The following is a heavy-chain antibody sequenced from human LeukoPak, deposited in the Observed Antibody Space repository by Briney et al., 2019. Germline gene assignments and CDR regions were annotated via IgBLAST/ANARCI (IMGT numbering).Heavy chain of an antibody. Sequence: GGSLRLSCAASGFTFSSYAMHWVRQAPGKGLEWVAVISYDGSNKYYADSVKGRFTISRDNSKNTLYLQMNSLRAEDTAVYYCARSGARWLQLPYYFDYWGQGTLVTVSS. D-gene: IGHD5-24*01. CDR1: GFTFSSYA. J-gene: IGHJ4*02. CDR3: ARSGARWLQLPYYFDY. V-gene: IGHV3-30-3*01. CDR2: ISYDGSNK.